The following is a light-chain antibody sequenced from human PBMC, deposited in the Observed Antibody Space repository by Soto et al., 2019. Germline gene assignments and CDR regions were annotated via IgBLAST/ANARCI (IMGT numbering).Light chain of an antibody. J-gene: IGLJ1*01. V-gene: IGLV2-14*03. CDR3: VSYTSSTTYV. CDR2: DVA. Sequence: QSALTQPASVSDSPGQSITISCTGTSSDVGGSNFVSWYQQHPGKPSKLIIYDVAKRPSGVSNRLSRSKSGSTVSLLISRLQTEDEADYYCVSYTSSTTYVFGTGAKVTVL. CDR1: SSDVGGSNF.